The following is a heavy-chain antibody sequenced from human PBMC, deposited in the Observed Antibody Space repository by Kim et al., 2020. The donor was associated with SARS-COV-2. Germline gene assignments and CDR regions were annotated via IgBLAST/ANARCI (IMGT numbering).Heavy chain of an antibody. D-gene: IGHD2-2*01. CDR3: VISSLGYCSSTSCYENYYGMDV. Sequence: GGSLRLSCSASGFTFSSYAMHWVRQAPGKGLEYVSAISSNGGSTYYADSVKGRFTISRDNSKNTLYLQMSSLRAEDTAVYYCVISSLGYCSSTSCYENYYGMDVWGQGTTVTVSS. V-gene: IGHV3-64D*09. J-gene: IGHJ6*02. CDR1: GFTFSSYA. CDR2: ISSNGGST.